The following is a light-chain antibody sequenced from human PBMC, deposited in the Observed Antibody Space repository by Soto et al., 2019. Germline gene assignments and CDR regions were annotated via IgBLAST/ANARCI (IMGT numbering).Light chain of an antibody. CDR1: TGTVTVDHY. CDR2: STS. CDR3: LLYYGGDVV. V-gene: IGLV7-43*01. Sequence: QAVVTQEPSLTVSPGRTVTLTCASGTGTVTVDHYPNWFQQKPGQQPRALIASTSNRHSWTPARFSGSLVGGKAALTVSGVQPEDEATYYCLLYYGGDVVFGGGTQLTVL. J-gene: IGLJ2*01.